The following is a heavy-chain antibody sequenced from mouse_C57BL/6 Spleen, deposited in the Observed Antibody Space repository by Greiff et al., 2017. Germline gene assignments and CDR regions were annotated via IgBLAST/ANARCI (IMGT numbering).Heavy chain of an antibody. CDR2: IDPSDSET. CDR3: ERRGSSYGAMDY. D-gene: IGHD1-1*01. V-gene: IGHV1-52*01. Sequence: QVQLQQPGAELVRPGSSVKLSCKASGYTFTSYWMHWVKQRPIQGLEWIGNIDPSDSETHYNQKFKDKATLTVDKSSSTAYMQLSSLTSEDSAVYYCERRGSSYGAMDYWGQGTSVTVSS. J-gene: IGHJ4*01. CDR1: GYTFTSYW.